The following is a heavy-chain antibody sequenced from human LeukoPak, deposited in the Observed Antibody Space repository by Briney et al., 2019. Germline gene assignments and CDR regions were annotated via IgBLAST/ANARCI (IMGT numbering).Heavy chain of an antibody. V-gene: IGHV4-59*01. CDR2: IHYSGRT. Sequence: SETLSLTCTVSGGSISSYYWSWIRQPPGKGLEWIGYIHYSGRTNYNPSLRSRVTMSVDTSKNQFSLNLSSVTTADTAVYCCAAGAARPDYFDYWGQGTLVTVSS. D-gene: IGHD6-6*01. J-gene: IGHJ4*02. CDR3: AAGAARPDYFDY. CDR1: GGSISSYY.